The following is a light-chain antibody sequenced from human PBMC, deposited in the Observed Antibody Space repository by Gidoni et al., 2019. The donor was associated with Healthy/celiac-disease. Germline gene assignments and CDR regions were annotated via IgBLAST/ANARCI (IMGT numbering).Light chain of an antibody. CDR2: QYS. Sequence: SYELTQPPSVSVSPGQTASITCSGDKLGDKYACWYQQKPGQSPVLVIYQYSKRPSGIPERFSGSNSGNTATLTISGTQAMDEADYYCQEWDSSIVVFGGGTKLTVL. V-gene: IGLV3-1*01. CDR3: QEWDSSIVV. J-gene: IGLJ2*01. CDR1: KLGDKY.